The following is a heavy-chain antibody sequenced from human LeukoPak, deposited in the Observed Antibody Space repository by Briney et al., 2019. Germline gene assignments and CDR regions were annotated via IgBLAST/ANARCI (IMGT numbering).Heavy chain of an antibody. V-gene: IGHV1-18*01. D-gene: IGHD2-2*01. CDR1: GYTFTSYG. Sequence: ASVKVSCKASGYTFTSYGISWVRQAPGQGLEWMGWISAYNGNTNYAQKLQGRVTMTTDTSTSTAYMELRSLRSDDTAVYYCAREVGVVVPAASLDYWGQGTLVTVSS. CDR3: AREVGVVVPAASLDY. CDR2: ISAYNGNT. J-gene: IGHJ4*02.